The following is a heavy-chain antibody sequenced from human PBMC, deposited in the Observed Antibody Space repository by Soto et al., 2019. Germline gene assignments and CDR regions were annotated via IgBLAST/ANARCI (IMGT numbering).Heavy chain of an antibody. J-gene: IGHJ6*02. D-gene: IGHD6-6*01. CDR2: ISRSGSTI. Sequence: EVQLVESGGGLVQPGGSLRLSCAASGFTFGTYEMNWVRQAPGKGLEWVSYISRSGSTIYYADSVKGRFTISRDNAKNSLYLQLNSLIAEDTAVYYCARDPSLSSSSYLSYYYGMDVWGQGTTVTVSS. CDR3: ARDPSLSSSSYLSYYYGMDV. V-gene: IGHV3-48*03. CDR1: GFTFGTYE.